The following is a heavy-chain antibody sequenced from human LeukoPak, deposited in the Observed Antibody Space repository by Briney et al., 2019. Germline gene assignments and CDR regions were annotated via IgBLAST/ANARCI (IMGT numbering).Heavy chain of an antibody. J-gene: IGHJ4*02. CDR3: ARDPTWLLCFDY. CDR2: ISYDGGNE. D-gene: IGHD3-10*02. CDR1: GFPFSRYA. V-gene: IGHV3-30-3*01. Sequence: GGSLRLSCGASGFPFSRYAVHWVRQAPGKGLEWVAIISYDGGNEYYADSVKGRFTISRDNSKNTLYLQMNSLRPEDTAVYYCARDPTWLLCFDYWGQGTLVTVSS.